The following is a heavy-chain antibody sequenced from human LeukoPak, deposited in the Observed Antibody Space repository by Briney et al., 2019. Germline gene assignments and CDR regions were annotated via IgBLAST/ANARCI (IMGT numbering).Heavy chain of an antibody. J-gene: IGHJ4*02. Sequence: GGSLRLSCAASGFTFSTYCMHWVRQAPGKGPMWVSRICPDGTVTNYADSVKARFIISRDNARNTVYLQINSLRVEDTAVYYCVRDFRSADYWGQGTLVTVSS. CDR3: VRDFRSADY. CDR1: GFTFSTYC. CDR2: ICPDGTVT. V-gene: IGHV3-74*01.